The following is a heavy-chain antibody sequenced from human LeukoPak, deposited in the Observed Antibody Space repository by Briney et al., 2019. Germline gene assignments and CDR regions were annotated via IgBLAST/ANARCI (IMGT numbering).Heavy chain of an antibody. CDR1: GGSISSSDYY. CDR2: IYYSGTT. CDR3: ARPIRN. Sequence: PSETLSLTCTVSGGSISSSDYYWGWIRQPPGKGLEWIASIYYSGTTHYNPSHQSRVTMSVDTSKNQFSLKLSSVTAADTAVYYCARPIRNWGQGTLVIVSS. J-gene: IGHJ4*02. V-gene: IGHV4-39*01.